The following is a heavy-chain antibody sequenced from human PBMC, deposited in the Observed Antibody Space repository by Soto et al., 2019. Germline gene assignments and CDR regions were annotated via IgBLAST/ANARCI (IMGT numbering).Heavy chain of an antibody. D-gene: IGHD6-13*01. J-gene: IGHJ4*02. Sequence: GGSLRLSCAASGFTFSDYYMSWIRQAPGKGLEWISYISSNSNYKNHADSVRGRFTISRDNAKNSLYLQMDSLGAEDTALYYCAKSYSSNWYDYFDYWGQGTLVTVSS. CDR3: AKSYSSNWYDYFDY. V-gene: IGHV3-11*03. CDR1: GFTFSDYY. CDR2: ISSNSNYK.